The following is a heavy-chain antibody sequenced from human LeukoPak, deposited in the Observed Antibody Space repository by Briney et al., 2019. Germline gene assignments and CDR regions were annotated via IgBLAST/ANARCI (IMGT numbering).Heavy chain of an antibody. J-gene: IGHJ2*01. CDR1: GYTFTSYA. D-gene: IGHD3-22*01. Sequence: ASVKVSCKASGYTFTSYAMHWVRQAPGQRLEWMGWINAGIGNTKYSQKFQGRVTITRDTSASTAYMELSSLRSEDTAVYYCARTPGLNYYDSSGYYYYWYFDLWGRGTLVTVSS. V-gene: IGHV1-3*01. CDR2: INAGIGNT. CDR3: ARTPGLNYYDSSGYYYYWYFDL.